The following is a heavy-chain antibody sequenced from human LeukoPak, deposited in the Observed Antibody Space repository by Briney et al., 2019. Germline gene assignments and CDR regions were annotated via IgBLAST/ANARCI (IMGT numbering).Heavy chain of an antibody. V-gene: IGHV4-30-2*01. CDR1: GGSISSGGYS. CDR2: IYHGGST. Sequence: SQTLSLTCAVSGGSISSGGYSWNWIRQPPGKGLEWIGYIYHGGSTYYNPSLRSRVTISVDTSKNQFSLKLNSVTAADTAVYYCARGDYSSSWYEYNWFDPWGQGTLVTVSS. D-gene: IGHD6-13*01. CDR3: ARGDYSSSWYEYNWFDP. J-gene: IGHJ5*02.